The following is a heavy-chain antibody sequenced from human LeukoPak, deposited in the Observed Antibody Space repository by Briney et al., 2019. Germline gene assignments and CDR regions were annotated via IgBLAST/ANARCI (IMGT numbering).Heavy chain of an antibody. V-gene: IGHV4-4*07. Sequence: SETLPLTCTVSGGSISSYYWSWIRQPAGKGLEWIGRIYTSGSTNYNPSLKSRVTMSVDTSKNQFSLKLSSVTAADTAVYYCARSGIVVVPAAHNWFDPWGQGTLVTVSS. CDR2: IYTSGST. J-gene: IGHJ5*02. CDR3: ARSGIVVVPAAHNWFDP. CDR1: GGSISSYY. D-gene: IGHD2-2*01.